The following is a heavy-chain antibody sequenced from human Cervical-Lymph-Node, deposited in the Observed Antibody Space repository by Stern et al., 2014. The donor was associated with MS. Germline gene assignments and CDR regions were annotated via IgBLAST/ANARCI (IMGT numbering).Heavy chain of an antibody. V-gene: IGHV2-70*13. J-gene: IGHJ6*02. CDR3: LGGSCYSWDGMHV. CDR1: GFSLSTGGMC. CDR2: IDWDGDE. D-gene: IGHD2-15*01. Sequence: QITLKESGPALVEATQTLTLTCTFSGFSLSTGGMCVSWIRQPPGKALEWLARIDWDGDEYYSPSLKPRLPISRDTSNNLVVLTVPNVDPVDTATYYCLGGSCYSWDGMHVWGQGTTVTVSS.